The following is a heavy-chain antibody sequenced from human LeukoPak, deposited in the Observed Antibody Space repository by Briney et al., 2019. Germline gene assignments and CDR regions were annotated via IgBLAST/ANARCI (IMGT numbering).Heavy chain of an antibody. V-gene: IGHV4-39*07. CDR1: GGSISSSSYY. D-gene: IGHD4-17*01. CDR3: ARGPDYETPQMASYAFDI. J-gene: IGHJ3*02. Sequence: PSETLSLTCTVSGGSISSSSYYWGWIRQPPGKGLEWIGSIYYSGSTYYNPSLKSRVTISVDTSKNQFSLKLSSVTAADTAVYYCARGPDYETPQMASYAFDIWGQGTMVTVSS. CDR2: IYYSGST.